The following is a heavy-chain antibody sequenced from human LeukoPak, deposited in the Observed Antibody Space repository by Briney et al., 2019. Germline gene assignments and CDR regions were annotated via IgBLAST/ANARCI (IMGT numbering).Heavy chain of an antibody. Sequence: ASVKVSCKASGYTFSSYGVSWVRQAPGQGLEWMGWISPYNGNTNYAESLQGRVTMTTDTSTNTVYMELRSLRSDDTAVYYCARLLAPDEYYYGSSGYFSLFDYWGQGTLVTVSS. J-gene: IGHJ4*02. CDR2: ISPYNGNT. CDR3: ARLLAPDEYYYGSSGYFSLFDY. V-gene: IGHV1-18*01. CDR1: GYTFSSYG. D-gene: IGHD3-22*01.